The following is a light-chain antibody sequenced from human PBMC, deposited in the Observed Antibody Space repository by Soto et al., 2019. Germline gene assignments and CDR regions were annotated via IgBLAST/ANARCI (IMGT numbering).Light chain of an antibody. J-gene: IGKJ5*01. V-gene: IGKV3-20*01. Sequence: EIVLTQSPGTLSLSPGERATLSCRASQSVRSSYLAWFQQKPGQAPSLLIYGASSGATGIPDRFSGSGSGTDFTLTISRLEPEDFAVYYCQQYGSSPPITFGQGTRLEIK. CDR3: QQYGSSPPIT. CDR2: GAS. CDR1: QSVRSSY.